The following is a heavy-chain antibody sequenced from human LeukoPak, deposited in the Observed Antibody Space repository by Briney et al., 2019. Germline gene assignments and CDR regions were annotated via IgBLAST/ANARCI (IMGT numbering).Heavy chain of an antibody. Sequence: PGGSLRLSCAASGFTFGSYAMTWVRQAPGKGLEWVGFIRSKAYGGTTEYAASVKGRFTISRDDSKSIAYLQMNSLKTEDTAVYYCTRAGGYSYGHFDFDYWGQGTLVTVSS. J-gene: IGHJ4*02. CDR2: IRSKAYGGTT. D-gene: IGHD5-18*01. CDR1: GFTFGSYA. V-gene: IGHV3-49*04. CDR3: TRAGGYSYGHFDFDY.